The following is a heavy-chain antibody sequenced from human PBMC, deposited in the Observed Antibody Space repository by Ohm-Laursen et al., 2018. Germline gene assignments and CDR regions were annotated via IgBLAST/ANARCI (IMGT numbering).Heavy chain of an antibody. CDR2: IYHSGST. V-gene: IGHV4-38-2*01. CDR1: GYSISSGYF. J-gene: IGHJ5*02. Sequence: TLSLTCAVSGYSISSGYFWGWIRQPPGKGLEWIGTIYHSGSTYYNPSLKSRVTISVDTSKNQFSLKRTSVTAADTALYYCARGLWWFDPWGQGTLVTVSS. CDR3: ARGLWWFDP.